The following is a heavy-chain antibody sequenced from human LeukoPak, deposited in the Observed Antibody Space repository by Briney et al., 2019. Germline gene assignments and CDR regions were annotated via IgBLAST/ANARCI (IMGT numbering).Heavy chain of an antibody. J-gene: IGHJ5*02. V-gene: IGHV4-59*01. CDR3: ARSEDFWSGYFSFNWFGP. CDR2: IYYSGST. CDR1: GGSISSYY. Sequence: SETLSLTCTVSGGSISSYYWSWIRQPPGKGLEWIGYIYYSGSTNYNPSLKSRVTISVDTSKNQFSLKLSSVTAADTAVYYCARSEDFWSGYFSFNWFGPWGQGTLVTVSS. D-gene: IGHD3-3*01.